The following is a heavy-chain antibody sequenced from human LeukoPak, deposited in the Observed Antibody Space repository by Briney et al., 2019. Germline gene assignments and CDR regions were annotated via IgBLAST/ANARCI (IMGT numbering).Heavy chain of an antibody. J-gene: IGHJ6*03. CDR1: GGSISSYY. Sequence: SETLSLTCTVSGGSISSYYWSRIRQPPGKGLEWIGYIYYSGSTNYNPSLKSRVTISVDTSKNQFSLKLSSVTAAGTAVYYCARGTVTTGNYYYYYMDVWGKGTTVTVSS. D-gene: IGHD4-17*01. V-gene: IGHV4-59*01. CDR3: ARGTVTTGNYYYYYMDV. CDR2: IYYSGST.